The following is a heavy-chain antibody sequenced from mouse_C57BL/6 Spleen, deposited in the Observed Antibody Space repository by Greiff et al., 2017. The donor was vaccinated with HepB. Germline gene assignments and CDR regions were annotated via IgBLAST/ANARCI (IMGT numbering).Heavy chain of an antibody. Sequence: QVQLQQSGAELVRPGSSVKLSCKASGYTFTSYWMDWVKQRPGQGLEWIGNIYPSDSETNYNQKFKDKATLTVDKSSSNSYMQLSSLTSEDSAVYYGARLDDYDKEVAYWGQGTLVTVSA. CDR2: IYPSDSET. CDR1: GYTFTSYW. V-gene: IGHV1-61*01. D-gene: IGHD2-4*01. J-gene: IGHJ3*01. CDR3: ARLDDYDKEVAY.